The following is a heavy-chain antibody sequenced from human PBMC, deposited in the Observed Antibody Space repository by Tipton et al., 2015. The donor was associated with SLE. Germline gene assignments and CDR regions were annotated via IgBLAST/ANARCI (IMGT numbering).Heavy chain of an antibody. Sequence: TLSLTCTVTGGSISRGAYYWSWLRQPAGKGLEWIGRIYTSGSTNYHPSLKSRVTISVDTSKNQFSLKLSSVTAADTAVYYCATGYGGSYSYYYYMDVCGKGTTVTV. CDR1: GGSISRGAYY. J-gene: IGHJ6*03. CDR2: IYTSGST. D-gene: IGHD1-26*01. CDR3: ATGYGGSYSYYYYMDV. V-gene: IGHV4-61*02.